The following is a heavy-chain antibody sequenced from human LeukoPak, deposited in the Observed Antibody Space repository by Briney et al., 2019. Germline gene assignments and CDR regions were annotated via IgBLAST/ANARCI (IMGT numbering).Heavy chain of an antibody. CDR1: GYTFTNYD. D-gene: IGHD3-3*01. V-gene: IGHV1-8*03. CDR2: MNPNSGNT. CDR3: TRGNTGYYDFWSGYLGGYYYYYMDV. J-gene: IGHJ6*03. Sequence: ASVKVSCKASGYTFTNYDINWVRQATGQGLEWMGWMNPNSGNTGYAQKFQGRVTITRNTSISTAYMELSSLRSEDTAVYYCTRGNTGYYDFWSGYLGGYYYYYMDVWGKGTTVTVSS.